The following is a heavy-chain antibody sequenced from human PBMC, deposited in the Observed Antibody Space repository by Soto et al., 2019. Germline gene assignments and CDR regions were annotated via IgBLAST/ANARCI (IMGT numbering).Heavy chain of an antibody. D-gene: IGHD3-3*01. CDR2: ISYDGSNK. Sequence: GGSLRLSCAASGFTFSSYGMHLVRQAPGKGLEWVAVISYDGSNKYYADSVKGRFTISRDNSKNTLYLQMNSLRAEDTAVYYCANYDFWSGYSTESNWFDPWGQATLVTVSS. J-gene: IGHJ5*02. CDR3: ANYDFWSGYSTESNWFDP. CDR1: GFTFSSYG. V-gene: IGHV3-30*18.